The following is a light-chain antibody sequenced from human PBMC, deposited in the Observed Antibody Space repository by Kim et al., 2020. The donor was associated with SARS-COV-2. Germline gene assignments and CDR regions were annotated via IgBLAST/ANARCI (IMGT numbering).Light chain of an antibody. CDR3: QSYDNSLNSYV. CDR1: SSNIGANFD. Sequence: QSVLTQPPSVSGAPGQRVTFSCTGSSSNIGANFDVHWYQHLPGTAPILLIYGNTNRPSGVPDRFSGSKSGTSASLAIIGLQAEDEADYYCQSYDNSLNSYVFGTGTKVTVL. CDR2: GNT. V-gene: IGLV1-40*01. J-gene: IGLJ1*01.